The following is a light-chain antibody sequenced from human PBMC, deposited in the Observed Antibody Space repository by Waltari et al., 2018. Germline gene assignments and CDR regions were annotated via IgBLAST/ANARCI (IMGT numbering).Light chain of an antibody. J-gene: IGKJ1*01. Sequence: ELVLTQSPGTLSLSPGERATLSCRASQSVSNSFLAWYQQKPGQAPRLLIYCASSRATGIPGRFSGSGSGTDFTLTISRLEPEDFTVYYCQQYGSSPETFGQGTKVEIK. CDR3: QQYGSSPET. CDR2: CAS. CDR1: QSVSNSF. V-gene: IGKV3-20*01.